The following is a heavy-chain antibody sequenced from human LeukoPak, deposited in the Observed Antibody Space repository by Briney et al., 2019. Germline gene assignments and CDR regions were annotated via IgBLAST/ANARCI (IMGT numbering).Heavy chain of an antibody. V-gene: IGHV3-30-3*01. CDR3: ATLDYGDYSY. CDR2: ISYDGSNK. D-gene: IGHD4-17*01. Sequence: GGSLRLSCAASGFTFSSYAMHWVRQAPGKGLEWVAVISYDGSNKYYADSVKGRFTISRVNSKNTLYLQMNSLRAEDTAVYYCATLDYGDYSYWGQGTLVTVSS. CDR1: GFTFSSYA. J-gene: IGHJ4*02.